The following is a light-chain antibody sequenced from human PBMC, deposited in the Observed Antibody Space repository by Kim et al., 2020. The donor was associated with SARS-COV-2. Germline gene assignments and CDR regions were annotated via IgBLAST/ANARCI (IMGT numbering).Light chain of an antibody. CDR2: AAS. V-gene: IGKV3-15*01. J-gene: IGKJ2*01. CDR3: QQYNKWPPMYT. CDR1: QSVSSN. Sequence: SPGERASRTCRASQSVSSNLAWYQQRPGQTPRLLIYAASTRATGIPARFSGSGSGTEFTLTISSLQSEDFAVYYCQQYNKWPPMYTFGQGTKLEI.